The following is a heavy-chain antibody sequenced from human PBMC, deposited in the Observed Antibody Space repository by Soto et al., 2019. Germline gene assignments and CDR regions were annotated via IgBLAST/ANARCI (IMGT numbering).Heavy chain of an antibody. V-gene: IGHV1-69*01. J-gene: IGHJ4*02. CDR3: ATDVVRSTGGDS. CDR1: GGTFTTSS. D-gene: IGHD7-27*01. CDR2: IIPIFSKT. Sequence: QVQLVQSGAEVKELGSSVKVSCKTSGGTFTTSSSVWVRQGPGQGLEWMGGIIPIFSKTNFAPKFQGRVTFTADESTRTVYMDLSSLRSEDTAIYYCATDVVRSTGGDSWGQGTLVTVSS.